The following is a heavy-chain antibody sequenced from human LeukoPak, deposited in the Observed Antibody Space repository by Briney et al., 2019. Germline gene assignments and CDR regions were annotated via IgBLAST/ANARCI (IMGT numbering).Heavy chain of an antibody. J-gene: IGHJ4*02. D-gene: IGHD1-20*01. V-gene: IGHV3-15*01. CDR3: TTGNWNDGEFDY. CDR1: GFTFSNAW. CDR2: IKSKTDGGTT. Sequence: GGSLRLSCAASGFTFSNAWMNWVRQAPGKGLDWVGRIKSKTDGGTTDYAAPVKGRFTISRDDSKNTLYLQMISLKTEDTAMYYCTTGNWNDGEFDYWGQGTLVTVSS.